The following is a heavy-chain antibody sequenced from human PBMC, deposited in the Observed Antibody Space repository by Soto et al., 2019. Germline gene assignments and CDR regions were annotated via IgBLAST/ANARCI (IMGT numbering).Heavy chain of an antibody. D-gene: IGHD2-2*01. CDR3: ATVKGDSTTSLDS. Sequence: GASVKVSCKASGYTFADYSIHWVRQAPGQGLEWMGCIKPNSGGTNYAQKFRGRVTMARDTSLSTIYMDLSGLTSDDTAVYYCATVKGDSTTSLDSWGQGTLVTVSS. J-gene: IGHJ4*02. V-gene: IGHV1-2*02. CDR2: IKPNSGGT. CDR1: GYTFADYS.